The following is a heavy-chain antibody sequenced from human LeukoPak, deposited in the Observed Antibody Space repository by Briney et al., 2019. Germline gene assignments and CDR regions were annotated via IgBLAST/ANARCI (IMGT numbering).Heavy chain of an antibody. D-gene: IGHD3-10*01. Sequence: SETLSLTCTVSGGSISSHYWSWIRQPPGKGLEWIGYIYYSGSTNYNPSLKSRVTISVDTSKNQFSLKLSSVTAADTAVYYCARGGGDHWGQGTLVTVSS. J-gene: IGHJ4*02. V-gene: IGHV4-59*11. CDR1: GGSISSHY. CDR3: ARGGGDH. CDR2: IYYSGST.